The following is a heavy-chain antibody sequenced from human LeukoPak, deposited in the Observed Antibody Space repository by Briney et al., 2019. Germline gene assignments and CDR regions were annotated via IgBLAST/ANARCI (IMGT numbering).Heavy chain of an antibody. Sequence: GASVKVSCKASGYTFTSYYMHWVRQAPGQGLEWMGIINPSGGSTSYAQKFQGRVTMTRDTSTSTVYMELSSLRSEDTAVYYCARSGGPFGELLVYYYYGMDVWGQGTTVTVSS. V-gene: IGHV1-46*01. CDR2: INPSGGST. D-gene: IGHD3-10*01. J-gene: IGHJ6*02. CDR3: ARSGGPFGELLVYYYYGMDV. CDR1: GYTFTSYY.